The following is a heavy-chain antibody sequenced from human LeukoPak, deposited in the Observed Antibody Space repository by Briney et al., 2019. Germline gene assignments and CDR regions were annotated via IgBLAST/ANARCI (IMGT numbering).Heavy chain of an antibody. V-gene: IGHV3-9*01. D-gene: IGHD3-10*01. J-gene: IGHJ6*03. CDR3: VKDMSPEYFGSGSFSRDDYYYYMDV. Sequence: GGSLRLSCAASGFTFDDYALHWVRQAPGKGLELVSGISWNSDRIGYVDSVKGRFTISRDNAQNSLYLEMNSLRPEDTALYYCVKDMSPEYFGSGSFSRDDYYYYMDVWGEGTTVTVSS. CDR1: GFTFDDYA. CDR2: ISWNSDRI.